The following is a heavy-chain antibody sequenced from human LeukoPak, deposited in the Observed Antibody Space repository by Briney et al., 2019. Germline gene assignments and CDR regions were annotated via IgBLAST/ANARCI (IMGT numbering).Heavy chain of an antibody. CDR3: ARGIRSDS. Sequence: SGALSLTRAVSGFSISNNNWWSWVRQPPGKGLEWIGEIYHSGSTNYNPSLESRVTISVDKSKNQFSLKLSSVTAADTAVYYCARGIRSDSWGQGILVTVSS. CDR1: GFSISNNNW. CDR2: IYHSGST. V-gene: IGHV4-4*02. J-gene: IGHJ4*02.